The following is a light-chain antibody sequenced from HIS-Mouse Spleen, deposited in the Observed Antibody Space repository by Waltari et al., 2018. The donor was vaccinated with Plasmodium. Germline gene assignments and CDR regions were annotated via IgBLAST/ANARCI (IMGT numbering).Light chain of an antibody. CDR1: KLGAKS. CDR3: QAWDSSTVV. J-gene: IGLJ2*01. V-gene: IGLV3-1*01. Sequence: SYELTQPPSVSVSPGQPASITCSGDKLGAKSACWYQQKPGTPPVLCIYQDSKRPSGIPERFSGSNSGNTATLTISGTQAMDEADYYCQAWDSSTVVFGGGTKLTVL. CDR2: QDS.